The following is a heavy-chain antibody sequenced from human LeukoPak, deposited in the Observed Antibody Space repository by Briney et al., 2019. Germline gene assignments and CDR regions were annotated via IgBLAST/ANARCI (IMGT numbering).Heavy chain of an antibody. CDR3: AKDQNIVVVTAICARPLYYFDY. CDR2: ISGSGGST. J-gene: IGHJ4*02. D-gene: IGHD2-21*02. CDR1: GFTFSSYA. Sequence: GGSLRLSCAASGFTFSSYAMSWVRQAPGKGLEWVSAISGSGGSTYYADSVKGRFTISRDNSKNTLYLQMNSLRAEDTAVYYCAKDQNIVVVTAICARPLYYFDYWGQGTLVTVSS. V-gene: IGHV3-23*01.